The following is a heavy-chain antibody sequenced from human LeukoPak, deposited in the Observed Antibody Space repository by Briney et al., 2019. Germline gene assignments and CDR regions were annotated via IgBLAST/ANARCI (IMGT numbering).Heavy chain of an antibody. CDR3: ARGKSGYDWDY. CDR1: GFPFSSFP. D-gene: IGHD5-12*01. Sequence: GGSLRLSCAASGFPFSSFPISGVRQAPGRGREWVSGISSSGSDTYYTESVKGRFTISRDSSKKTVYLQMSSLRPEDTAVYYCARGKSGYDWDYWGQGHLVSVSS. CDR2: ISSSGSDT. V-gene: IGHV3-23*01. J-gene: IGHJ4*02.